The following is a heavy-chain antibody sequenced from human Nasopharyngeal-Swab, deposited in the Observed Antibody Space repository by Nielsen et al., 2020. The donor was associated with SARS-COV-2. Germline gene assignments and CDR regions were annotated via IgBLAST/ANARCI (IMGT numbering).Heavy chain of an antibody. V-gene: IGHV3-30-3*01. Sequence: GGSLRLSCAASGFTFSSYAMHWVRQAPGKGLEWVAVISYDGSNKYYADSVKGRFTISRDNSKNTLYLQMNNLRVEDTALYYCAGESGPNGFDIWGQGAMITVSS. CDR3: AGESGPNGFDI. J-gene: IGHJ3*02. CDR1: GFTFSSYA. D-gene: IGHD2-15*01. CDR2: ISYDGSNK.